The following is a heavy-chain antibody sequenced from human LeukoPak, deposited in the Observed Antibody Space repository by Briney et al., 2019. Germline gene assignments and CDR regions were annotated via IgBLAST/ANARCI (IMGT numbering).Heavy chain of an antibody. V-gene: IGHV3-23*01. CDR3: AKDIRYSGTYRSGNY. J-gene: IGHJ4*02. D-gene: IGHD1-26*01. CDR1: GFSLSSYA. Sequence: GGSLRLSCAAPGFSLSSYAMSWVRQAPGKGLEWVSAISSSDDGTYHAGSVRGRFTISRDSSKNTLYLQMNNLRTEDAAIYYCAKDIRYSGTYRSGNYWGQGTRVTVSS. CDR2: ISSSDDGT.